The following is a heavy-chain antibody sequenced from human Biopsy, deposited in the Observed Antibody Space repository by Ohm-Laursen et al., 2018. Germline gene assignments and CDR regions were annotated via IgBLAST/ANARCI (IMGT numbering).Heavy chain of an antibody. J-gene: IGHJ4*02. CDR2: IFYSANT. CDR3: ARLGSGDYFPTFFDF. D-gene: IGHD2/OR15-2a*01. V-gene: IGHV4-31*03. Sequence: TLSLTCTVSGVSINGGRYYWNWIRHHPGKGLEWIGNIFYSANTYSNPSLKSRVTISVDTSKNQFSLKLSSVTAADTAVYYCARLGSGDYFPTFFDFWGQGALVTVSS. CDR1: GVSINGGRYY.